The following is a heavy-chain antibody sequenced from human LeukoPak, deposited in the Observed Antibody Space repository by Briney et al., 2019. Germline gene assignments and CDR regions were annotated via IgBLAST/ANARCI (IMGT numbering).Heavy chain of an antibody. CDR1: GFTFSSYA. V-gene: IGHV3-23*01. CDR3: ARSRRDYGDYVVGFDP. CDR2: ISGSGGST. D-gene: IGHD4-17*01. Sequence: GGSLRLSCAASGFTFSSYAMSWVRQAPGKGLEWVSAISGSGGSTYYADSVKGRFTISRDNSKNTLYLQMNSLRAEDTAVYYCARSRRDYGDYVVGFDPWGQGTLVTVSS. J-gene: IGHJ5*02.